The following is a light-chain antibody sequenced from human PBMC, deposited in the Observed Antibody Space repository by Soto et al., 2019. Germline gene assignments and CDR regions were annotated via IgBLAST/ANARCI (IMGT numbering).Light chain of an antibody. J-gene: IGKJ1*01. Sequence: IQMTQSPSSLSASVGDRVTITCRAGQGISSYLAWYQQKPGKAPKLLIYAASTLQSGVPSRFSGSGSGTDFTLTISCLQSEDFATYYCQQNYSYPRTXGQGTKVDIK. CDR1: QGISSY. CDR3: QQNYSYPRT. V-gene: IGKV1-8*01. CDR2: AAS.